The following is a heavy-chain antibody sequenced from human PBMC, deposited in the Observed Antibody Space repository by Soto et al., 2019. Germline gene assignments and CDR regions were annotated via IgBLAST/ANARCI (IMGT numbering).Heavy chain of an antibody. D-gene: IGHD3-3*01. CDR2: INPNSGGT. V-gene: IGHV1-2*02. Sequence: GASVKVSCKASGYTFTGYYMHWVRQAPGQGLEWMGWINPNSGGTNYAQKFQGRVTMTRDTSISTAYMELSRLRSDDTAVYYCARQDDFWSGYYYYYYGMDVWGQGTTVTV. J-gene: IGHJ6*02. CDR3: ARQDDFWSGYYYYYYGMDV. CDR1: GYTFTGYY.